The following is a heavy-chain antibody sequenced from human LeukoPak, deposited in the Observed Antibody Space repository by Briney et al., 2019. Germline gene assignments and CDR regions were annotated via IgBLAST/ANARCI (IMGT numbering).Heavy chain of an antibody. CDR1: GFTFSSYA. D-gene: IGHD1-7*01. CDR3: VRDRNYFEALQRSY. CDR2: IYYDGGNK. Sequence: GGSLRLSCAASGFTFSSYAMHWVRQAPGKGLEWVALIYYDGGNKYYADSVKGRFTISRDNSKNALYLQMNSLRVEDTAVYFCVRDRNYFEALQRSYWGQGTLVTVSS. V-gene: IGHV3-30*04. J-gene: IGHJ4*02.